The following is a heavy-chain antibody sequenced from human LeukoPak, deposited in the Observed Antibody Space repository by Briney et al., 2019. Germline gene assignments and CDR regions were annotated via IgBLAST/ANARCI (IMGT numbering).Heavy chain of an antibody. CDR2: IEPDGSRI. CDR3: ARDFAGGDDY. D-gene: IGHD3-16*01. J-gene: IGHJ4*02. Sequence: HAGGSLRLSCAASGFTLSRYWMHWDRQVPGKGLVWVSRIEPDGSRITYADSLKGRFTMSRDNAKNTLYLQMNSLRAEDTAVYYCARDFAGGDDYWGQGTLVTVSS. V-gene: IGHV3-74*01. CDR1: GFTLSRYW.